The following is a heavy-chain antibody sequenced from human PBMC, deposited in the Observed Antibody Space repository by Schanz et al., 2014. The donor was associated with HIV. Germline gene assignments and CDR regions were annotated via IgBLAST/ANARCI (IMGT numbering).Heavy chain of an antibody. CDR2: IYYSGST. D-gene: IGHD3-3*02. V-gene: IGHV4-31*03. CDR1: GASISSGGYY. CDR3: ARAAFSSEYYYGMDV. J-gene: IGHJ6*02. Sequence: QVQLQESGPGLVKPSQTLSLTCTVSGASISSGGYYWSWIRQHLGKGLEWIGYIYYSGSTYYNPSLKSRATISVDTSKNQFSLKLSSVTAADTAVYFCARAAFSSEYYYGMDVWGQGTTVTVSS.